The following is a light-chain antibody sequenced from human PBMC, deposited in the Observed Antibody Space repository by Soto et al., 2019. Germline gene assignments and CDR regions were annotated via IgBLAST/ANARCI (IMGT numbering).Light chain of an antibody. CDR1: QRVSRS. Sequence: EIVLTQSPATLSLSPGERVTLSCRASQRVSRSLAWYHQKPGQAPRLLIYDASNRATGIPVRFSGSGSGTDFSLTISSLAPEDFAVYYGRLCSSCPYTCGQGTKLHFK. J-gene: IGKJ2*01. CDR2: DAS. V-gene: IGKV3-11*01. CDR3: RLCSSCPYT.